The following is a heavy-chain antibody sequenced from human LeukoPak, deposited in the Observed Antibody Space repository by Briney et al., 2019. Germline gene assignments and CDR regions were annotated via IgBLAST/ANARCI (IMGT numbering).Heavy chain of an antibody. CDR3: ATDLPTGFGSTAY. CDR2: INPSGSAT. V-gene: IGHV1-46*01. D-gene: IGHD3-10*01. Sequence: EASVKVSCKASGNTFTNNFMHWVRQAPGQGLEWMGLINPSGSATTYPQTLQGRVTMTRDTSTNTVYMELSSLRSEDTAVYYCATDLPTGFGSTAYWGQGTLVTVSS. CDR1: GNTFTNNF. J-gene: IGHJ4*02.